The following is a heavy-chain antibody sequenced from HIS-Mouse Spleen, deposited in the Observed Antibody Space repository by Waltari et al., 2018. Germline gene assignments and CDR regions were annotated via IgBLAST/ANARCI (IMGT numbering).Heavy chain of an antibody. J-gene: IGHJ4*02. V-gene: IGHV3-30*18. CDR3: AKDKHHAFDY. CDR2: ISYDGSNK. CDR1: GFTFRGYG. Sequence: VQLVESGGCVVQPRRSLILSCAASGFTFRGYGMPWVRQAPGKGLEWVAVISYDGSNKYYADSVKGRFTISRDNSKNTLYLQMNSLRAEDTAVYYCAKDKHHAFDYWGQGTLVTVSS.